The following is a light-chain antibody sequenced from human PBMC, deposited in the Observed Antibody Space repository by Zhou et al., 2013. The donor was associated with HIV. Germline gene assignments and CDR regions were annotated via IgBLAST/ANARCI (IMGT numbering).Light chain of an antibody. V-gene: IGKV1-5*03. CDR2: KAS. J-gene: IGKJ4*01. CDR3: QQYKSYWLT. Sequence: DIQMTQSPSTLSASVGDRVTITCRASQSISDWLAWYQQKPGKAPKVLIYKASSLQSGVPSRFSGRGSGTEFILTISSLQPDDFATYYCQQYKSYWLTFGGGTKVEI. CDR1: QSISDW.